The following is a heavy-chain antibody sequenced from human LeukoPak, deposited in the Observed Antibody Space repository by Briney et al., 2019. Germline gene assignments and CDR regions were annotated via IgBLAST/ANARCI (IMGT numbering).Heavy chain of an antibody. CDR2: IYYSGST. D-gene: IGHD2-2*01. J-gene: IGHJ6*02. Sequence: PSETLSLTCTVSGGSVSRAGYYWSWIRQPPGKGLEWIGYIYYSGSTTYNPSLKSRVTISVDTSKTQFSLKLNSVTAADTAVYYCARHGIHCTSTSCQAYFHYYGMDVWGQGTTVAVS. V-gene: IGHV4-61*08. CDR3: ARHGIHCTSTSCQAYFHYYGMDV. CDR1: GGSVSRAGYY.